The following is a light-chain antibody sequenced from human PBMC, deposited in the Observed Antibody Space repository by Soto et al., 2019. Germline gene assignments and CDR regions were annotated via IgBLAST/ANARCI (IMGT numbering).Light chain of an antibody. CDR2: DAA. CDR3: QQGSNWQVT. CDR1: QSVSSY. Sequence: EIMFKQSTVTLSFSPGERSTLSSRASQSVSSYLAWYQQKXGXAPGLLSYDAANRSTGIPARFSGSGSGTELTLTISSLEPEDFAVYYCQQGSNWQVTFGQGTRME. J-gene: IGKJ5*01. V-gene: IGKV3-11*01.